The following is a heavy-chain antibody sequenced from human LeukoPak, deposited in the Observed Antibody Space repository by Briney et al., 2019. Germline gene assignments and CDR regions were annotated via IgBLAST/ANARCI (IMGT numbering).Heavy chain of an antibody. D-gene: IGHD5-24*01. CDR3: ARDLERWYGDAFDI. CDR1: GGSISGYY. J-gene: IGHJ3*02. CDR2: INFDGDA. V-gene: IGHV4-59*01. Sequence: SETLSLTCSVSGGSISGYYWSWIRQPPGKGLEWIGFINFDGDAKYNPSLRSRVTISVDTADNQFSLEVTSVTAADTAVYYCARDLERWYGDAFDIWGQGTIVTVSP.